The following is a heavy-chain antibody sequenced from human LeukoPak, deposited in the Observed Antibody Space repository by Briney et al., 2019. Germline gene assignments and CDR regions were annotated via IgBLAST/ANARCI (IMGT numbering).Heavy chain of an antibody. D-gene: IGHD3/OR15-3a*01. J-gene: IGHJ4*02. CDR2: ISGYDGET. Sequence: PVASVKVSCKASGYTFSRNGFSWVRQAPGQGLEWMGWISGYDGETKYAQNFQGRVTVTTDTSTSTAYMELRSLRFDDTAVYYCATEDWTNLRKTRAYSYYFDYWGQGTLVTVSS. V-gene: IGHV1-18*01. CDR1: GYTFSRNG. CDR3: ATEDWTNLRKTRAYSYYFDY.